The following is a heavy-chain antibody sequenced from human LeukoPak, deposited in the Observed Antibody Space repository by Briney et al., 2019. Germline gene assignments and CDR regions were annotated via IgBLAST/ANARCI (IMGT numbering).Heavy chain of an antibody. Sequence: NHSETLSLTCTVSGGSISSSSYYWGWIRQPPGKGLEWIGSIYYSGSTYYNPSLKSRVTISVDTSKNQFSLKLSSVTAADTPVYYCARAAKPRGIVGATKGPGYFDYWGQGTLVTVSS. V-gene: IGHV4-39*01. CDR2: IYYSGST. J-gene: IGHJ4*02. CDR3: ARAAKPRGIVGATKGPGYFDY. D-gene: IGHD1-26*01. CDR1: GGSISSSSYY.